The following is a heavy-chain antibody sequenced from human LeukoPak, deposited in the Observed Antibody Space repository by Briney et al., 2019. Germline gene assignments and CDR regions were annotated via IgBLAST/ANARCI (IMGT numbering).Heavy chain of an antibody. D-gene: IGHD3-10*01. V-gene: IGHV3-43*01. Sequence: GGSLRLSCVASGSGFMFDQYTMHWVRQPPGKGLEWVSLITWDGSTTYYADSVKGRFTISRDNAKNSLYLQMNSLRAEDTAVYYCARVPSVYYYGSGSFWGQGTLVTVSS. J-gene: IGHJ4*02. CDR3: ARVPSVYYYGSGSF. CDR1: GSGFMFDQYT. CDR2: ITWDGSTT.